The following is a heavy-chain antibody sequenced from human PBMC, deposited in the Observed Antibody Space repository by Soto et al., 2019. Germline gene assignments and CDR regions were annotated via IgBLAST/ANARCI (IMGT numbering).Heavy chain of an antibody. CDR3: ARHPGVTAEFDY. D-gene: IGHD4-4*01. CDR2: IDPSDSYT. V-gene: IGHV5-10-1*01. CDR1: GYSFTSYW. J-gene: IGHJ4*02. Sequence: PGESLKISCKGSGYSFTSYWISWVRQMPGKGLEWMGRIDPSDSYTNYSPSFQGHVTISADKSISTAYLQWSSLKASDTAMYYCARHPGVTAEFDYWGQGTLVTVSS.